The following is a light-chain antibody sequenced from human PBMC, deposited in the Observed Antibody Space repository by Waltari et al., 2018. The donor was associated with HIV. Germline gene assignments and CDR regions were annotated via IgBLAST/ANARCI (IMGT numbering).Light chain of an antibody. CDR1: SSHNGSNY. CDR2: RNN. J-gene: IGLJ2*01. V-gene: IGLV1-47*01. Sequence: QSVLTQPPSASGTPGQRISISCFGSSSHNGSNYVYRYEQLPGTPPSPLIYRNNQRPSGVPDRFSGSKSGTSASLAISGLRSEDEADYYCATWDDSLRGVVFGGGAKLTVL. CDR3: ATWDDSLRGVV.